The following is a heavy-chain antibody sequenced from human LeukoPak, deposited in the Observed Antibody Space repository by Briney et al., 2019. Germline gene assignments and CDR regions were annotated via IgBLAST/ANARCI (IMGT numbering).Heavy chain of an antibody. D-gene: IGHD3-10*01. J-gene: IGHJ1*01. CDR3: ARDTDYYGSGRHGYFDH. CDR1: GLTISNNF. V-gene: IGHV3-66*01. CDR2: IYSGGST. Sequence: PGGSLRLSCAASGLTISNNFMGWVRQAPGKGLEWVSLIYSGGSTYSADSVKGRFTIFRDNSKNTLHLQMNSLRAEDTAVYYCARDTDYYGSGRHGYFDHWGQGTLVTVSS.